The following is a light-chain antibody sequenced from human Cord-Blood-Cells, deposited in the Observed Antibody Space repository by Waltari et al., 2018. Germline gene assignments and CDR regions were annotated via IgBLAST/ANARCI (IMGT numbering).Light chain of an antibody. V-gene: IGLV3-21*04. J-gene: IGLJ3*02. CDR1: NLSRKI. CDR3: QVWDSSSDHWV. CDR2: YDS. Sequence: SYVLPQPPSVSVAPGKTARITFVRNNLSRKIFHWYQQKPGQGPVLVIDYDSDRPAGIPERFSGSNSGNTATLTISRVEAGDEADYYCQVWDSSSDHWVFGGGTKLTVL.